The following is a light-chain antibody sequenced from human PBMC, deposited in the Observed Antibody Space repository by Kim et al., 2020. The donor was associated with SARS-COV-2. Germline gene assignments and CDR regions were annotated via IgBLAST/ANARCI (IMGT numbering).Light chain of an antibody. CDR1: QTINNY. J-gene: IGKJ4*01. V-gene: IGKV1-39*01. Sequence: EIQMTQSPSSLSASVGDRVTITCRASQTINNYLNWYQQKPGKAPKLLIYAASHLESGVPSRFSGSGSGTDFTLSINGLQAEDFATYYCQQSFGNPLTFGGGTKVGIK. CDR3: QQSFGNPLT. CDR2: AAS.